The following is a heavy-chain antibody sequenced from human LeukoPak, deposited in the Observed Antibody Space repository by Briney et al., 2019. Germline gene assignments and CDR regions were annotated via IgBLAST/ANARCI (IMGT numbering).Heavy chain of an antibody. Sequence: GGSLRLSCAASGFIFSAYSMNWVRQAPGKGLEWLSYISDSSDIIYYADSVKGRFTVSRDNSKNTLYLQMNSLRAEDAAIYYCANEYSKGDIWGQGTMVTVSS. J-gene: IGHJ3*02. V-gene: IGHV3-23*01. CDR1: GFIFSAYS. CDR2: ISDSSDII. CDR3: ANEYSKGDI. D-gene: IGHD4-11*01.